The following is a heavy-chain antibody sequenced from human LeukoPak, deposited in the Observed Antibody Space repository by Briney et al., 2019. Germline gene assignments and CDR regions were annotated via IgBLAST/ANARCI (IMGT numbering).Heavy chain of an antibody. J-gene: IGHJ4*02. CDR3: ARAKTEWELREIDY. D-gene: IGHD1-26*01. V-gene: IGHV3-23*01. CDR1: GFTFSSFA. Sequence: GGSLRLSCVASGFTFSSFAMSWVRQAPGKGLEWVSAISKSSTATYYGDSVKGRSSISRDDSKNTLYLQMNSLRAEDTAVYYCARAKTEWELREIDYWGQGTLVTVSS. CDR2: ISKSSTAT.